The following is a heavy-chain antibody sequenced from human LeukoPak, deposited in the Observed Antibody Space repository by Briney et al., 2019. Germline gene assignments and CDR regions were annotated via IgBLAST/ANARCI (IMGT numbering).Heavy chain of an antibody. V-gene: IGHV4-59*01. Sequence: SETLSLTCTVSGGSISSYYWSWIRQPPGKGLEWIGYIYYSGSTNYNPSLKCRVTISVDTSKNQFSLKLSSVTAADTAVYYCARGYSNYDYWGQGTLVTVSS. CDR2: IYYSGST. J-gene: IGHJ4*02. D-gene: IGHD4-11*01. CDR1: GGSISSYY. CDR3: ARGYSNYDY.